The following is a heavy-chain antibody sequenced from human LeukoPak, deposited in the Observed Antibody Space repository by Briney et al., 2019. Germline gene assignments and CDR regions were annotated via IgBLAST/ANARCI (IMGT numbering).Heavy chain of an antibody. J-gene: IGHJ5*02. V-gene: IGHV4-61*02. CDR1: GGSISSGSYY. CDR2: VYTSGST. D-gene: IGHD2-15*01. Sequence: SETLSLTCTVSGGSISSGSYYWSWLRQPAGKGLEWIGRVYTSGSTNYNPSLKSRVTMSLDTSKSQFSLRLSSVTAAGTAVYYCARAQTCGGSCNWFDPWGQGTLVTVSS. CDR3: ARAQTCGGSCNWFDP.